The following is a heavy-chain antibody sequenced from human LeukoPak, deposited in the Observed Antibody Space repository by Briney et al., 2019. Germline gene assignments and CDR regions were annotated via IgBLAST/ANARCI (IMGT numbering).Heavy chain of an antibody. CDR3: ARSRSFYDSAGYYDV. V-gene: IGHV1-2*02. Sequence: ASVKVSCKASGYTFTGYYIHWVRQAPGQGHEWVGWINPNSGGTNFAQSFQGRVTMTSDTSINTAYMELSRLRSDDTAVYYCARSRSFYDSAGYYDVWGQGTLVTVSS. CDR1: GYTFTGYY. CDR2: INPNSGGT. J-gene: IGHJ4*02. D-gene: IGHD3-22*01.